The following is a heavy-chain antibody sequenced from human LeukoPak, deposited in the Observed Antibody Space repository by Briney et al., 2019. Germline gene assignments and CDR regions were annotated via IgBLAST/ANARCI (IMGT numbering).Heavy chain of an antibody. J-gene: IGHJ4*02. V-gene: IGHV3-21*01. D-gene: IGHD3-3*01. CDR2: ISSSSSYI. CDR3: ARGRVWSGYFFDY. CDR1: GFTFSSYS. Sequence: GGSLRLSCAASGFTFSSYSMNWVRQAPGKGLEWVSSISSSSSYIYYADSVKGRFTISRDNAKNSLYLQMNSLRAEDTAVYYCARGRVWSGYFFDYWGQGTLVTVSS.